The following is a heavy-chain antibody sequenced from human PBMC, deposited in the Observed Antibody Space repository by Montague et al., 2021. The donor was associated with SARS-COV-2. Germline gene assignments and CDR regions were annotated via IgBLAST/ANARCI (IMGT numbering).Heavy chain of an antibody. V-gene: IGHV4-59*02. CDR3: ARENTVTTFGGPYYIDS. Sequence: SETLSLTCIVSGSSVRSYYWSWIRQPPGKGLEWIGYIYDSGSTNYNPSLKGRVTISVDTPKNQFSLKLSSVTAADTAVYYCARENTVTTFGGPYYIDSWGQGTLVTVSA. CDR1: GSSVRSYY. CDR2: IYDSGST. D-gene: IGHD4-17*01. J-gene: IGHJ4*02.